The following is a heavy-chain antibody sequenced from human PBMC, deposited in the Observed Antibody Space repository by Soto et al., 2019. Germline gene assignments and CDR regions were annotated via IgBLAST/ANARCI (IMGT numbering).Heavy chain of an antibody. Sequence: QVHLVQSGAEVKKPGASVKVSCKTSGYTFTSYGISWVRQAPGQGLEWLGWISGYDGRTNLAQKVQDRVTMTTDTSTSTVYMERRRLRSDDTAVYYCAREGDVPYYYYGMDVWGQGTTVTVSS. D-gene: IGHD2-21*02. V-gene: IGHV1-18*01. J-gene: IGHJ6*02. CDR1: GYTFTSYG. CDR3: AREGDVPYYYYGMDV. CDR2: ISGYDGRT.